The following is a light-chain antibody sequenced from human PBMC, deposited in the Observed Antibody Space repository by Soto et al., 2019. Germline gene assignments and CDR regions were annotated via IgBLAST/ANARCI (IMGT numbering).Light chain of an antibody. V-gene: IGKV1-39*01. Sequence: IQMTQSPSSLPASVGDRVTIPCRASQSISRCLNWYQQKPGKDPKLVIYAAARLQSGVPSRFSGSGSGTDFTLPISSLQPEDCATDYCHHSYSTPPYFGQGTKLEIK. J-gene: IGKJ2*01. CDR2: AAA. CDR3: HHSYSTPPY. CDR1: QSISRC.